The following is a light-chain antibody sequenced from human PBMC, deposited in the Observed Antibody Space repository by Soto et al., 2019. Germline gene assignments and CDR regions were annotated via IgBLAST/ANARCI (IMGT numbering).Light chain of an antibody. J-gene: IGLJ1*01. CDR1: SSNIGSNS. CDR3: AAWDDSLNGHI. Sequence: QSVLTQPHSASGTPGQRVTISCSGSSSNIGSNSVHWFQQVPGTAPKPLIYSSNQRPSGVPERFSGSKSDTSASLAISGLQSEDEADYYCAAWDDSLNGHIFGTGTKLTVL. V-gene: IGLV1-44*01. CDR2: SSN.